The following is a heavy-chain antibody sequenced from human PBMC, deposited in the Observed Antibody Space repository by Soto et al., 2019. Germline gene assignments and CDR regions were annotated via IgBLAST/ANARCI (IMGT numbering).Heavy chain of an antibody. CDR3: TRNFDYYGMDV. CDR1: GYSIASGYY. Sequence: SETLSLTCAVSGYSIASGYYWAWIRQSPGKGLEWIGSIYHAGSVYYNPSLNGRVALSMDTSKNHFSLKLTSVTAADTAVYYCTRNFDYYGMDVWVQGTTVTFS. J-gene: IGHJ6*02. CDR2: IYHAGSV. V-gene: IGHV4-38-2*01.